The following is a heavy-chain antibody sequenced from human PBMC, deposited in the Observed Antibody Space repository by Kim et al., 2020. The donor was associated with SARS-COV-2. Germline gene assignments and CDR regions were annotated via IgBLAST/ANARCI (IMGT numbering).Heavy chain of an antibody. D-gene: IGHD4-4*01. J-gene: IGHJ4*02. Sequence: GGSLRLSCAASGFTISTYWMHWVRQAPGEGLEWVSRIDGDGGSTSYADSVKGRFTISTDNAKSTLYLQMNSLRAEDTAVYYCTRDPDYSKGASFDYWGQG. CDR3: TRDPDYSKGASFDY. V-gene: IGHV3-74*01. CDR1: GFTISTYW. CDR2: IDGDGGST.